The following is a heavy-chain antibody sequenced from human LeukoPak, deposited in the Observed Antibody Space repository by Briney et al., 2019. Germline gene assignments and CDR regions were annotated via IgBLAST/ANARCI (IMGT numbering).Heavy chain of an antibody. V-gene: IGHV3-21*01. CDR1: GFAFSSYS. Sequence: GGSLRLSCAASGFAFSSYSMNWVRQAPGKGLEWVSSISSSSSYIHSADSVRGRFTISRDNAKNSLFLQMNSLRAEDTAVYYCARDEWGDAFDIWGQGTMVTVFS. J-gene: IGHJ3*02. CDR3: ARDEWGDAFDI. D-gene: IGHD1-26*01. CDR2: ISSSSSYI.